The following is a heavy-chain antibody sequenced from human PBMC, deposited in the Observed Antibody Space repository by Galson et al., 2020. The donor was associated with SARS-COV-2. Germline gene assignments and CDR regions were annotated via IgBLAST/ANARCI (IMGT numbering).Heavy chain of an antibody. CDR2: ISYDGGNK. CDR3: AREFWIAVAGTLFYYFDY. D-gene: IGHD6-19*01. Sequence: GESLKISCAASGFTFSSYAMHWVRQAPGKGLEWVAVISYDGGNKYYADSVKGRLTISRDNSKNTLYLQMNSLRAEDTAVYYCAREFWIAVAGTLFYYFDYWGQGTLVTVSS. J-gene: IGHJ4*02. CDR1: GFTFSSYA. V-gene: IGHV3-30*04.